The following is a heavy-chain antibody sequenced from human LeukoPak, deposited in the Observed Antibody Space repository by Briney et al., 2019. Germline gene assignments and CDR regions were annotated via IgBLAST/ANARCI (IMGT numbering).Heavy chain of an antibody. CDR1: GYTFTSYG. CDR3: ARDTGQANIVAVTASNYYYYMDV. V-gene: IGHV1-18*01. CDR2: ISAYNGNT. D-gene: IGHD2-21*02. Sequence: ASVKVSCKASGYTFTSYGISWVRQAPGQGLEWMGWISAYNGNTNYAQKLQGRVTMTTDTSTSTAYMELRSLRSDDTAVYYCARDTGQANIVAVTASNYYYYMDVWGKGTTVTISS. J-gene: IGHJ6*03.